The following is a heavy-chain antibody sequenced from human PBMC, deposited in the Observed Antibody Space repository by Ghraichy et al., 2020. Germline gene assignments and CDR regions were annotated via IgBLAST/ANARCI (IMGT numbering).Heavy chain of an antibody. V-gene: IGHV1-18*01. Sequence: ASVKVSCKAAGYTFSSYDISWVRQAPGQGLEWMGWIGAYTGNTNYAQNLRGRVTMTTDKSTDKAYMELRSLRSDDTAVYYCVRVGTGSGTYPPFDYWGPGTPVTVSS. D-gene: IGHD3-10*01. J-gene: IGHJ4*02. CDR2: IGAYTGNT. CDR1: GYTFSSYD. CDR3: VRVGTGSGTYPPFDY.